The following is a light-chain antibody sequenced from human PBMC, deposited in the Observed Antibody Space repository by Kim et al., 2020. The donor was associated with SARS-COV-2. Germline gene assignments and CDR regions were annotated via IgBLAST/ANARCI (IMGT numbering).Light chain of an antibody. CDR1: QNVHRF. Sequence: LCTGERATLSSGTSQNVHRFLVWYQQKPGKVPRPLICDASNGATGVPARFSGSGSGTDFPLTISRLEPEDSAVYYCQQRSDWPLTFGGGTKLEI. CDR2: DAS. CDR3: QQRSDWPLT. J-gene: IGKJ4*01. V-gene: IGKV3-11*01.